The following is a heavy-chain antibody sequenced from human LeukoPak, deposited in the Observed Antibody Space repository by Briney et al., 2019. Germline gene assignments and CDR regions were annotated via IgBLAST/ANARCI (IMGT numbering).Heavy chain of an antibody. J-gene: IGHJ4*02. CDR3: ARDGLVLSSGYYYALDY. D-gene: IGHD3-22*01. CDR1: GFTFSSYG. V-gene: IGHV3-21*01. Sequence: GGSLRLSCAASGFTFSSYGFNWVRQAPGKGLEWVSSISSSGSYRNYAESLKGRFTISRDNAKNSLFLQMNSLRADDTAVYYCARDGLVLSSGYYYALDYWGQGNLVTVSS. CDR2: ISSSGSYR.